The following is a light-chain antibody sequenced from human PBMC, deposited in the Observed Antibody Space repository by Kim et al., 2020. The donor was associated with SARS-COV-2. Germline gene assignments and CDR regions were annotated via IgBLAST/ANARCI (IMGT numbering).Light chain of an antibody. CDR3: QQYYSTRGLWS. Sequence: DIQMTQSPSSLSASIGDTVTITCRASQAISTSLAWLQQKSGKAPKLLVYAASKLKSGVPSRFSGSGSGTDFTLTINNLQAEDFATYHCQQYYSTRGLWSFGQETKVDIK. V-gene: IGKV1-NL1*01. CDR1: QAISTS. J-gene: IGKJ1*01. CDR2: AAS.